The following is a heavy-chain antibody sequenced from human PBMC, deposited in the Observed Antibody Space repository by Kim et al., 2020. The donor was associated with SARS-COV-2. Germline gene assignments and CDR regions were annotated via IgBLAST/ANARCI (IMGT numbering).Heavy chain of an antibody. CDR3: AKSGYSSSWYQG. V-gene: IGHV3-43*01. J-gene: IGHJ4*02. D-gene: IGHD6-13*01. Sequence: YYADSVKGRFTISRDNSKNSLYLQMNSLRTEDTALYYCAKSGYSSSWYQGWGQGTLVTVSS.